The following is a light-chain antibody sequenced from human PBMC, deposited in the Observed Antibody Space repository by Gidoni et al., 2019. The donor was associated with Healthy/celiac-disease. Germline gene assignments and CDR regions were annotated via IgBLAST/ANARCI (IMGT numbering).Light chain of an antibody. Sequence: DLQMTQSPSTLSASVGDRVTITCRASQSISSRLAWYQQKPGKAPKLLIYKASSLESGVPSRFGGSGSGTEFTLTISSLQPDDFATYYCQQYNSYSRTFGQGTKVEIK. CDR2: KAS. CDR1: QSISSR. V-gene: IGKV1-5*03. CDR3: QQYNSYSRT. J-gene: IGKJ1*01.